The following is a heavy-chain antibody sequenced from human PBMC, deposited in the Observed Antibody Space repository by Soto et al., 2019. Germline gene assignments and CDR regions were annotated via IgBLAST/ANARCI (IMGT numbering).Heavy chain of an antibody. V-gene: IGHV3-33*01. D-gene: IGHD4-17*01. CDR1: GFTFSHCG. J-gene: IGHJ1*01. CDR2: IWNDGRTK. Sequence: QEQLVESGGGVVQPGRSLRLSCVASGFTFSHCGMHWVRQAPGKGLEWVAVIWNDGRTKYYADSVKGRFTVSRDDSKNTLYLQVTSLRAEDTAVYYCARDDGYGDPEYFQLWGQGTLDTVSS. CDR3: ARDDGYGDPEYFQL.